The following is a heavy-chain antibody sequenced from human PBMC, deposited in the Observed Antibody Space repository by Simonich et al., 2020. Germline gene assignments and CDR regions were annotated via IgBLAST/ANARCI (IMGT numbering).Heavy chain of an antibody. CDR2: IYHRGST. Sequence: QVQLQESGPGLAKPSETLALTCAGSGYSISSGYYWGWIRQPTGKGLDGIGIIYHRGSTYNTPSLKSRVTISVDTSKNQFSLKLSSVTAADTAVYYCARVGYSNYYYYGMDVWGQGTTVTVSS. D-gene: IGHD6-13*01. CDR1: GYSISSGYY. J-gene: IGHJ6*02. CDR3: ARVGYSNYYYYGMDV. V-gene: IGHV4-38-2*01.